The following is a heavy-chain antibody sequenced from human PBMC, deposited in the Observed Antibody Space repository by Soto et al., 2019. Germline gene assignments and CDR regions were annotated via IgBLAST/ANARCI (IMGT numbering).Heavy chain of an antibody. J-gene: IGHJ5*02. CDR2: INHSGST. CDR1: GGSFSGYY. Sequence: SETLSLTCAVYGGSFSGYYWSWIRQPPGKGLEWIGEINHSGSTNYNPSLKSRVTISVDTSKNQFSLKLSSVTAADTAVYYCARTRNNWFDPWGQGTLVTVSS. CDR3: ARTRNNWFDP. V-gene: IGHV4-34*01.